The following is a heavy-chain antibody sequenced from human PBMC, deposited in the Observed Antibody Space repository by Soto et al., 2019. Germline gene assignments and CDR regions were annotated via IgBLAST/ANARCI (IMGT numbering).Heavy chain of an antibody. J-gene: IGHJ4*02. CDR3: ARHYNTGAFFDY. D-gene: IGHD1-20*01. Sequence: QLQLQESGPGLVKSSETLSLTCSVSGASVSSSHYWGWIRQPPGKGLEWIGSVSYSGSPYYSPSFKSRITISVATSNTQFSLRVRSVTATDTAVYFCARHYNTGAFFDYWGQGKLVTVSS. CDR2: VSYSGSP. V-gene: IGHV4-39*01. CDR1: GASVSSSHY.